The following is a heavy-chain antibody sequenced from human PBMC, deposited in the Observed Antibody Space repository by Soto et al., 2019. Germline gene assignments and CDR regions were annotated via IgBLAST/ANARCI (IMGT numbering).Heavy chain of an antibody. V-gene: IGHV4-59*08. J-gene: IGHJ4*02. CDR1: GGSISSYH. D-gene: IGHD3-9*01. Sequence: SETLSLTCTVSGGSISSYHWSWIRQPPGKGLEWIGYIYYSGSTNYNPSLKSRVTISVDTSKNQFSLKLSSVTAADTAVYYCARGYFDWLLPDWGQGTLVTVSS. CDR2: IYYSGST. CDR3: ARGYFDWLLPD.